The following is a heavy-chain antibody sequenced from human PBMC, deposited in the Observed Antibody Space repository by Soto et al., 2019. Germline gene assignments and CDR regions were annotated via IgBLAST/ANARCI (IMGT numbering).Heavy chain of an antibody. J-gene: IGHJ6*02. CDR2: LSYDGTYK. D-gene: IGHD3-10*01. CDR1: GVAFSNFG. Sequence: QEPLVQSGGGVVQPGGSLRLSCDASGVAFSNFGMHWVRQAPGKGLEWVSVLSYDGTYKYYAVSVKGRFTTSRDNSKNMLFRQMNSLIPDDTAVYYCAKYQAHYGSGYFYVMDVWSQGTAVTVS. V-gene: IGHV3-30*18. CDR3: AKYQAHYGSGYFYVMDV.